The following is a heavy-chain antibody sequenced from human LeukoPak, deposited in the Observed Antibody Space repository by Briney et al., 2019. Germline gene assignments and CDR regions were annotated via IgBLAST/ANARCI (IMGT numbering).Heavy chain of an antibody. V-gene: IGHV3-48*04. D-gene: IGHD5-12*01. J-gene: IGHJ4*02. Sequence: GGSLRLSCAASGFTFIDYSMNWVRQAPGKGLEWISYVGISSGNSKYADSVKGRFTISGDSAKNSVFLQMNSLRVEDTAVYYCARDHRYAFDNWGQGTLVTVSS. CDR3: ARDHRYAFDN. CDR1: GFTFIDYS. CDR2: VGISSGNS.